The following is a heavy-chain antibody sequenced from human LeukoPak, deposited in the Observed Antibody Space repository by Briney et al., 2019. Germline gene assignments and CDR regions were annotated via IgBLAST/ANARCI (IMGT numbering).Heavy chain of an antibody. V-gene: IGHV4-39*01. J-gene: IGHJ6*03. CDR3: ARREVNFVGLFGEDNNYYYMDV. Sequence: SETLSLTCTVSGGSISSSSYYWGWIRQTPGKGLEWIGEINHTGSTNYNPSLKSRVTISIDTSKNQFSLKPNSVTAADTAVYYCARREVNFVGLFGEDNNYYYMDVWGKGTTVTVS. CDR2: INHTGST. D-gene: IGHD3-10*02. CDR1: GGSISSSSYY.